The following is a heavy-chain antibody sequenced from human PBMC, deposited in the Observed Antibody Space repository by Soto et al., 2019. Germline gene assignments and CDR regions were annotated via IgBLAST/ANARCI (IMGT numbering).Heavy chain of an antibody. V-gene: IGHV1-69*01. D-gene: IGHD2-15*01. Sequence: QVQLVQSGAEVKKPGSSLKVSCKVFGETLNSNPIGWVRQAPGQGLEWVGGIVPLSDRTNYAQELQGRVTGTAGGSTSTVYMELSNLKSDDTAVYYCARKSGRDCHSGGGCFSLDVWGQGSLITVSS. CDR3: ARKSGRDCHSGGGCFSLDV. CDR1: GETLNSNP. CDR2: IVPLSDRT. J-gene: IGHJ4*02.